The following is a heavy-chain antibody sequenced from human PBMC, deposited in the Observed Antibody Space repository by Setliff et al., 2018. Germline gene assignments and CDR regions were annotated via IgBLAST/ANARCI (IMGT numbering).Heavy chain of an antibody. D-gene: IGHD2-15*01. CDR1: GFTFSTYR. CDR3: ARTCSGGGCYAGLES. Sequence: GGSLRLSCAASGFTFSTYRMHWVRQAPGKGLEWVAVIWDDGVKKYHADSVKGRFTISRDNSKNTLYLQMNSLRPEDTAVYYCARTCSGGGCYAGLESWGQGTPVTVSA. J-gene: IGHJ4*02. CDR2: IWDDGVKK. V-gene: IGHV3-33*08.